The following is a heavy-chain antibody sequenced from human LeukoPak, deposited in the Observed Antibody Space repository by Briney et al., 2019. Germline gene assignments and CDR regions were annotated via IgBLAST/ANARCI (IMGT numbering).Heavy chain of an antibody. D-gene: IGHD2-15*01. V-gene: IGHV4-30-4*01. CDR3: ARDVLGVVAATNFLDI. J-gene: IGHJ3*02. CDR1: GGSISSGDYY. Sequence: PSETLSLTCTVSGGSISSGDYYWSWIRQPPGKGLEWIGYIYYRGSTYYNPSLKSRVTISVDTSKNQFSLKLSSVTAADTAVYYCARDVLGVVAATNFLDIWGQGTMVTVSS. CDR2: IYYRGST.